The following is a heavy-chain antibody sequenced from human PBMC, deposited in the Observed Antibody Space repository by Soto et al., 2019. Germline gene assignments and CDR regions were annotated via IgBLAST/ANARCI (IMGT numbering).Heavy chain of an antibody. CDR3: ARAARAGTVPYFDY. Sequence: GGSLRLSCESSGFTFSSYALSLVRQTPGKGLEWVSTISAAGGTYYADSVKGRFTISRENSKNSLYLQMNSLRAGDTAVYYCARAARAGTVPYFDYWGQGTLVTVSS. CDR1: GFTFSSYA. CDR2: ISAAGGT. V-gene: IGHV3-23*01. J-gene: IGHJ4*02. D-gene: IGHD6-19*01.